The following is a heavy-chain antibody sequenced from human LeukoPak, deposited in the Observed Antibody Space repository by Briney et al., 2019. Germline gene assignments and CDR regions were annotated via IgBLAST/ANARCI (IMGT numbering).Heavy chain of an antibody. CDR1: GFTFSSYA. Sequence: PGGSLRLSCAASGFTFSSYAMSWVRQAPGKGLEWVSAISGSGGSTYYADSVKGRFTISRDNSKNTLYLQMNSLRAEDTAVYYCAKGETFYGDYAPFDYWGQGTLVTVSS. V-gene: IGHV3-23*01. CDR2: ISGSGGST. D-gene: IGHD4-17*01. J-gene: IGHJ4*02. CDR3: AKGETFYGDYAPFDY.